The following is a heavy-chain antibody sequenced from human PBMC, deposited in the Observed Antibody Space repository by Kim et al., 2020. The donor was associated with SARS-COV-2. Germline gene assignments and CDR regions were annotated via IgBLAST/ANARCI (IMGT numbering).Heavy chain of an antibody. J-gene: IGHJ4*02. V-gene: IGHV3-49*02. CDR3: TRDVGIAAAGTVGY. Sequence: AAVKCRFTISRDDSKSIAYLQMKSLKTEDTAVYYCTRDVGIAAAGTVGYWGQGTLVTVSS. D-gene: IGHD6-13*01.